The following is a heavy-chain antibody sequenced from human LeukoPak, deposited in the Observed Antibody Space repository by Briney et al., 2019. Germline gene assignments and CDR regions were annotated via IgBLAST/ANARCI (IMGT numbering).Heavy chain of an antibody. Sequence: PSETLCLTCTVSGGSINSYYWSWIRQPPGKGLERIASIYYSGNTYYNPSLKSRVTISVDTSNNQFSLKLTSVTAADTAVYYCARQDHIMVVIPLDWGQGTLVTVSS. D-gene: IGHD2-21*01. CDR3: ARQDHIMVVIPLD. CDR1: GGSINSYY. CDR2: IYYSGNT. V-gene: IGHV4-59*05. J-gene: IGHJ4*02.